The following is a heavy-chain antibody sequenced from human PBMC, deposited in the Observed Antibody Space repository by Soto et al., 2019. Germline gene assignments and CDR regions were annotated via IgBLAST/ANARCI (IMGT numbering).Heavy chain of an antibody. CDR2: IHSSGST. J-gene: IGHJ5*02. CDR3: ARDQGVAAAGITWFDP. CDR1: GASMNSYH. D-gene: IGHD6-25*01. Sequence: SETLSLTCTVSGASMNSYHWSWIRQPAGKGLEWIGYIHSSGSTNYNPSLKSRVTMSVDTSKNQFSLRLMSLTAADTAVYYCARDQGVAAAGITWFDPWGQGSLVTVSS. V-gene: IGHV4-4*07.